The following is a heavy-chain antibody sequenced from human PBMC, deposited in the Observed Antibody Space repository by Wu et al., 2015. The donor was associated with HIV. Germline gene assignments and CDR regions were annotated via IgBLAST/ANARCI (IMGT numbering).Heavy chain of an antibody. J-gene: IGHJ6*02. Sequence: QVQLVQSGAEVKKPGASVRVSCKASGYIFTHFGITWVRQAPGQGLEWMGWISGYNGYTNYAQKFQGRVTMTRDTSTNTAFMELRSLTSDDTAVYYCAREIFDNYGMDVWGQGTTVTVSS. D-gene: IGHD3-3*01. CDR1: GYIFTHFG. CDR3: AREIFDNYGMDV. CDR2: ISGYNGYT. V-gene: IGHV1-18*01.